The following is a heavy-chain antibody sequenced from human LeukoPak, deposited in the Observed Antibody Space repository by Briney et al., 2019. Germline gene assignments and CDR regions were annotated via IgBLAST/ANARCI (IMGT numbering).Heavy chain of an antibody. D-gene: IGHD6-19*01. V-gene: IGHV3-23*01. J-gene: IGHJ4*02. CDR1: GFTFSSYA. CDR2: ISGSGGST. Sequence: GGSLRLSCAASGFTFSSYAMSWVRQAPGKGLEWVSAISGSGGSTYYADSVKGRFTISRDNSKNTLYLQMNSLRAEDTAVYYCAKDNEDGGGWAWSDYWGQGTLVTVSS. CDR3: AKDNEDGGGWAWSDY.